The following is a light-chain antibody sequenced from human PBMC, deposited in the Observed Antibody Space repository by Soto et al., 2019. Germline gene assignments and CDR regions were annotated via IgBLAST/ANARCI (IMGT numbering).Light chain of an antibody. CDR1: QSVDSY. J-gene: IGKJ1*01. V-gene: IGKV3-20*01. Sequence: EIVLTQSPATLSLSPGERATLSCRASQSVDSYLAWYQQKPGQAPRLLIYGAFSRATGIPDRFSGSGSGTDFTLTISRLEPEDFAVYYCQQYGYSHTFGQGTKVDIK. CDR3: QQYGYSHT. CDR2: GAF.